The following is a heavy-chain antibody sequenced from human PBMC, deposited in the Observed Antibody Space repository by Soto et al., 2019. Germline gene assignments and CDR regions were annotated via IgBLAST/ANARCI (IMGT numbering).Heavy chain of an antibody. J-gene: IGHJ6*02. V-gene: IGHV4-34*01. CDR3: ARVAGYCSGGSCYSVFSYYYGMDV. CDR2: INHSGST. D-gene: IGHD2-15*01. Sequence: RQPPGKGLEWIGEINHSGSTNYNPSLESRVTISVDTSKNQSSLKLSSVTAADTAVYYCARVAGYCSGGSCYSVFSYYYGMDVWGQGTTVTVSS.